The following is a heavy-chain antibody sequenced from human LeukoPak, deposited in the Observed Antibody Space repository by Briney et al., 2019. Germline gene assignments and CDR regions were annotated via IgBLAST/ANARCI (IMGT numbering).Heavy chain of an antibody. D-gene: IGHD2-15*01. V-gene: IGHV3-23*01. Sequence: GGSLRLSCAASGFTFSSYAVSWVRQAPGKGLEWVSAISGSGGSTYYADSVKGRFTISRDNSKNTLYLQMNSLRAEDTAVYYCAKYIVVVVAATGDYWGQGTLVTVSS. J-gene: IGHJ4*02. CDR2: ISGSGGST. CDR1: GFTFSSYA. CDR3: AKYIVVVVAATGDY.